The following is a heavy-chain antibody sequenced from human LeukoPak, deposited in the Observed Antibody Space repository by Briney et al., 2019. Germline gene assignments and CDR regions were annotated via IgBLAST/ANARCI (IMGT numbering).Heavy chain of an antibody. J-gene: IGHJ5*02. CDR3: ARGNYGDYSNWFDP. D-gene: IGHD4-17*01. V-gene: IGHV4-61*02. Sequence: TSQTLSLTCTVSGGSISSGSYYWSWIRQPAGKGLEWIGRIYTSGSTNYNPSLKSRVTISVDTSKNQFSLKLSSATAADTAVYYCARGNYGDYSNWFDPWGQGTLVTVSS. CDR2: IYTSGST. CDR1: GGSISSGSYY.